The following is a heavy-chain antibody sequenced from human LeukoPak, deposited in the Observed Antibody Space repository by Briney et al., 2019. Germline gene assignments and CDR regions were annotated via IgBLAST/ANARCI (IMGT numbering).Heavy chain of an antibody. CDR3: ARYLGRFLEPYGMDV. J-gene: IGHJ6*02. Sequence: GGFLRLSCAASGFTFSSYGMHWVRQAPGKGLEWVAVIWYDGSNKYYADSVKGRFTISRDNSKNTLYLQMNSLRAEDTAVYYCARYLGRFLEPYGMDVWGQGTTVTVSS. CDR1: GFTFSSYG. CDR2: IWYDGSNK. D-gene: IGHD3-3*01. V-gene: IGHV3-33*01.